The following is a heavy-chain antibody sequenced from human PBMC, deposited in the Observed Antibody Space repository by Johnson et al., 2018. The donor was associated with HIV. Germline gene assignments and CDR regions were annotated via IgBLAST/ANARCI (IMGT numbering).Heavy chain of an antibody. J-gene: IGHJ3*01. Sequence: QVQLVESGGGVVQPGRSLRLSCAASGFTFSSYAMHWVRQAPAKGLQWVAVISYDGSNKFYADSVKGRFTISRDNSKNTLYLQINSLRTEDTAVYYCARENYRRRDAFDVWGQGTVVIVSS. CDR3: ARENYRRRDAFDV. CDR1: GFTFSSYA. V-gene: IGHV3-30-3*01. CDR2: ISYDGSNK. D-gene: IGHD1-7*01.